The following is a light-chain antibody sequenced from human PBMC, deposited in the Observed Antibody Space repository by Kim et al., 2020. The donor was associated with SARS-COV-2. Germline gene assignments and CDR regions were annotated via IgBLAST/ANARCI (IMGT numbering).Light chain of an antibody. CDR1: QSVSSSY. J-gene: IGKJ3*01. V-gene: IGKV3D-20*01. CDR3: QQYGSSPLT. CDR2: DAS. Sequence: SPGERATLSCRASQSVSSSYLAWYQQKPGLAPRLLIYDASSRATGIPDRFSGSGSGTDFTLTISRLEPEDFAVYYCQQYGSSPLTFGPGTKVDIK.